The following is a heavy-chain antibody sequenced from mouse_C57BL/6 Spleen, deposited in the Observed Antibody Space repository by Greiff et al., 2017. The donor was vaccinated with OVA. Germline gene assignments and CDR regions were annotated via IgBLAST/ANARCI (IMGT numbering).Heavy chain of an antibody. D-gene: IGHD2-3*01. CDR1: GYSITSGYY. Sequence: EVKLVESGPGLVKPSQSLSLTCSVTGYSITSGYYWNWIRQFPGNKLEWMGYISYDGSNNYNPSLKNRISITRDTSKNQFFLKLNSVTTEDTATYYCARDLGLLRYFDVWGTGTTVTVSS. CDR2: ISYDGSN. V-gene: IGHV3-6*01. J-gene: IGHJ1*03. CDR3: ARDLGLLRYFDV.